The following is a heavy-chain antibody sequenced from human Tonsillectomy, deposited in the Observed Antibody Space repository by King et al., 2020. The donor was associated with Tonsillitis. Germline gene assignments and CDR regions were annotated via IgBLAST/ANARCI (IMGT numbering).Heavy chain of an antibody. Sequence: QLVQSGGGVVQPGRSLRLSCAASGFTFSTYTIHWVRQAPGKGLEWVTVISYDGSNKYYADSVKGRFTISRGNSKNTLYLQMNSLRAEDTAVYYCARGSSGWEYWYFDLWGRGTLVTVSS. J-gene: IGHJ2*01. CDR2: ISYDGSNK. V-gene: IGHV3-30-3*01. CDR1: GFTFSTYT. D-gene: IGHD6-19*01. CDR3: ARGSSGWEYWYFDL.